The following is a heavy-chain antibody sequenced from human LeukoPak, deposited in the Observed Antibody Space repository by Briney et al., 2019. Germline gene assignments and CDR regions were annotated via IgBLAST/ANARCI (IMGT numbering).Heavy chain of an antibody. Sequence: GGILRLSCAASGFTFSSYGMHWVRQAPGKGLEWVAFIRYDGSNKYYADSVKGRFTISRDNSKNTLYLQMNSLRAEDTAVYYCASGQDIVVVPSRGFDYWGQGTLVTVSS. CDR3: ASGQDIVVVPSRGFDY. J-gene: IGHJ4*02. D-gene: IGHD2-2*01. CDR1: GFTFSSYG. CDR2: IRYDGSNK. V-gene: IGHV3-30*02.